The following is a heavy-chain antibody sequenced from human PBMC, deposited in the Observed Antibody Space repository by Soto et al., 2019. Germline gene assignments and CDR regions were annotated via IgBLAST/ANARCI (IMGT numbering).Heavy chain of an antibody. Sequence: GSLRLSCIASGFPYSKYWMSWARQAPGKGLEWVANIKQDASERNYMDSVRGRFTISRDNAKNSVYLQMDSLRAEDTAVYYCARDSRTLFETNRVRSDYWGQGTLVTVSS. D-gene: IGHD2-2*01. V-gene: IGHV3-7*03. CDR1: GFPYSKYW. J-gene: IGHJ4*02. CDR3: ARDSRTLFETNRVRSDY. CDR2: IKQDASER.